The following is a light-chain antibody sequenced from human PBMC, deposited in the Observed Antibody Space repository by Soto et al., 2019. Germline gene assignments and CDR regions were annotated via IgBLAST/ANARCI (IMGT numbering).Light chain of an antibody. CDR1: QSVSSN. CDR3: QQYNNWPSWT. CDR2: GAS. Sequence: EIVLTQSPATLSVSPGERATPSCRASQSVSSNLAWYQQKPGQAPRLLIYGASTRATGIPPTFSSSGSGTEFTLTISSLQSEDFAVYYCQQYNNWPSWTFGQGTKVDIK. V-gene: IGKV3-15*01. J-gene: IGKJ1*01.